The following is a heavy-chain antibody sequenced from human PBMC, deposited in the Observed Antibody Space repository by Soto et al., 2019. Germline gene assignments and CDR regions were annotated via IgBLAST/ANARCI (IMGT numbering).Heavy chain of an antibody. CDR3: AKARYGDYEYYFDY. D-gene: IGHD4-17*01. Sequence: GGSLRLSCSASGITFSSYCIHWVRQAPGKGLVWVSAISGSGGSTYYADSVKGRFTISRDNSKNTLYLQMNSLRAEDTAVYYCAKARYGDYEYYFDYWGQGTLVTVSS. V-gene: IGHV3-23*01. J-gene: IGHJ4*02. CDR2: ISGSGGST. CDR1: GITFSSYC.